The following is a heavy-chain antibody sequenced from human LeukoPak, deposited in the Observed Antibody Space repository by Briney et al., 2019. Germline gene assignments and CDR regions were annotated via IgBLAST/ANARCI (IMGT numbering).Heavy chain of an antibody. Sequence: ASVKVSCKASGYTFTTYNINWVRQAPGQGLEWMGWISGYNGNTNYAQKLQGRVTMTTDTSTSTAYMELSSLRSEDTAVYYCAREGGPHYDILTGYWNYYYMDVWGKGTTVTISS. D-gene: IGHD3-9*01. CDR2: ISGYNGNT. J-gene: IGHJ6*03. CDR3: AREGGPHYDILTGYWNYYYMDV. V-gene: IGHV1-18*01. CDR1: GYTFTTYN.